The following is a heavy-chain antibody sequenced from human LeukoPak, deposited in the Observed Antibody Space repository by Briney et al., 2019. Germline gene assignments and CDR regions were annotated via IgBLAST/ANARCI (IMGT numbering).Heavy chain of an antibody. V-gene: IGHV3-23*01. CDR2: ISGSVGST. Sequence: GGSLRLSWAASGFTFSSYAMSWVRQAPGKGLEWVSAISGSVGSTIYAASVKGRLTIVTDNSKNTLYLQMNSLRAEDTAVYYCAKIFYLIVVEGAFDIWGQGTMVTVSS. J-gene: IGHJ3*02. D-gene: IGHD3-22*01. CDR1: GFTFSSYA. CDR3: AKIFYLIVVEGAFDI.